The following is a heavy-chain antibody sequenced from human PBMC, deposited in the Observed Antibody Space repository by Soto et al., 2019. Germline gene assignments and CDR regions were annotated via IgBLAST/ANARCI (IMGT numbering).Heavy chain of an antibody. Sequence: SETLSLTCAVSSGSISSSNWWSWVRQPPGKGLEWIGEIYHSGSTNYNPSLKSRVTISVDKSKNQFSLKLSSVTAADTAVYYCARGLSATTVTTHNWFDPWGQGTLVTVSS. V-gene: IGHV4-4*02. CDR1: SGSISSSNW. CDR3: ARGLSATTVTTHNWFDP. CDR2: IYHSGST. D-gene: IGHD4-17*01. J-gene: IGHJ5*02.